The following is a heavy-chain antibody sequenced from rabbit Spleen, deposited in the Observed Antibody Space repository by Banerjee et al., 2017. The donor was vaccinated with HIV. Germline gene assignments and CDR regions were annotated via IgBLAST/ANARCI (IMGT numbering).Heavy chain of an antibody. CDR2: INAVTGSSSFT. V-gene: IGHV1S45*01. J-gene: IGHJ6*01. CDR3: ARDTGSSFSSYGMDL. D-gene: IGHD8-1*01. CDR1: GFSFSNKAV. Sequence: QEQLEESGGGLVKPEGSLTLTCKASGFSFSNKAVMCWVRQAPEKGLEWIACINAVTGSSSFTYFAHWAKGRFTISKASSTTVTLQMTSLTAADTATYFCARDTGSSFSSYGMDLWGPGTLVTVS.